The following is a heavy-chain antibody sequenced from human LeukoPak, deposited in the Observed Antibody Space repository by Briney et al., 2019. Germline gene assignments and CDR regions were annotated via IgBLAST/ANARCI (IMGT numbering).Heavy chain of an antibody. D-gene: IGHD7-27*01. J-gene: IGHJ4*02. Sequence: ASVKVSCKVSGYSFTSNYIHWVRQAPGQGLEWMGMIYPRDGSTSYAQRFQDRVTVTRDTSTSTVHMELSGLRSEDTAVYYCARGPPNWGMVGYWGQGTLVTVSS. CDR2: IYPRDGST. CDR1: GYSFTSNY. V-gene: IGHV1-46*01. CDR3: ARGPPNWGMVGY.